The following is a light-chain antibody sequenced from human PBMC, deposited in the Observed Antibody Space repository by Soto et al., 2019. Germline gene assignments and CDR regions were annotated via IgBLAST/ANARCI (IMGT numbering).Light chain of an antibody. CDR1: NIETKG. CDR3: QVWDSSALCGV. J-gene: IGLJ3*02. V-gene: IGLV3-21*02. Sequence: SYELTQPPSVSVAPGRTATISCGGDNIETKGVHWYQQKPGQAPVLVLYDDTDRPSGIPERFSGSNSGNTATLTISGVEAGDEAVYYCQVWDSSALCGVFGGGTKVTAL. CDR2: DDT.